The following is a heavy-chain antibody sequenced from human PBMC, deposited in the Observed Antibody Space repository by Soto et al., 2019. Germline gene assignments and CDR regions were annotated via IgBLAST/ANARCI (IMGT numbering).Heavy chain of an antibody. V-gene: IGHV5-10-1*01. Sequence: LGESLKISCKGYADSFSNYWINWVRQVPGKDLEWMGRIDPSDSYANYSPSFQGHVTISADKSISTVYMQWSSLKASDTAMYYCARASDWLGFYYGLDVWGQGTTVTVSS. CDR3: ARASDWLGFYYGLDV. CDR1: ADSFSNYW. CDR2: IDPSDSYA. D-gene: IGHD3-9*01. J-gene: IGHJ6*02.